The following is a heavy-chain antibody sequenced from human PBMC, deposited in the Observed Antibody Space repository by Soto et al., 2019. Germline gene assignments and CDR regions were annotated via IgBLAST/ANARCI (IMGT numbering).Heavy chain of an antibody. J-gene: IGHJ6*02. Sequence: EEQLVESGGALVRPGESLRLSCAASGISTSSYWMGWVRQAPGRGLEWVASIKNDGSEKYYMDSLKGRFTISRDNALNSLYLQMNSLRAEDTAVYYCNLSRPPGGYYYGMDVWGQGTTVTVSS. CDR2: IKNDGSEK. V-gene: IGHV3-7*03. CDR3: NLSRPPGGYYYGMDV. D-gene: IGHD2-15*01. CDR1: GISTSSYW.